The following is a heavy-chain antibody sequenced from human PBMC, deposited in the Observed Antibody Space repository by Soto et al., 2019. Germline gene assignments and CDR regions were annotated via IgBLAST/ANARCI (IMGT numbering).Heavy chain of an antibody. CDR2: IYAGSNK. V-gene: IGHV3-30*18. D-gene: IGHD3-3*01. CDR3: AKDLWSGPIDV. CDR1: GFTLSSYG. J-gene: IGHJ6*02. Sequence: QVQLVESGGDVVQPGRSLRLSCAATGFTLSSYGMHWVLQAPGKGLEWVAVIYAGSNKYYADSVKGRFSISRDNSKNTLYVQMNSLRAEDTAVSYCAKDLWSGPIDVWGQGTTVTVSS.